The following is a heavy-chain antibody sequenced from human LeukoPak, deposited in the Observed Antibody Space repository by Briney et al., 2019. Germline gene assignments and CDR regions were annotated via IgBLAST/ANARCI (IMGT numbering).Heavy chain of an antibody. Sequence: SETLSLTCTVSGGSLSSYYWSWIRQPPGKGLEWIGYIYYSGSTNYNPSLKSRVTISVDTSKNQFSLKLSSVTAADTAVYYCASGGSGYSKYYFDYWGQGTLVTVSS. V-gene: IGHV4-59*01. CDR1: GGSLSSYY. CDR2: IYYSGST. D-gene: IGHD3-22*01. CDR3: ASGGSGYSKYYFDY. J-gene: IGHJ4*02.